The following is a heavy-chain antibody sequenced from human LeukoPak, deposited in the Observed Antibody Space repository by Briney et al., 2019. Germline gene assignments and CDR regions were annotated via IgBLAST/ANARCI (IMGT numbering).Heavy chain of an antibody. CDR2: IKQDGSEK. D-gene: IGHD6-19*01. V-gene: IGHV3-7*01. CDR3: ARDRHSSGWSYPFDY. CDR1: GFTFSSYW. J-gene: IGHJ4*02. Sequence: GGSLGLSCAASGFTFSSYWMSWVRQAPGKGLEWVANIKQDGSEKYYVDSVKGRFTISRDNAKNSLYLQMNSLRAEDTAVYYCARDRHSSGWSYPFDYWGQGTLVTVSS.